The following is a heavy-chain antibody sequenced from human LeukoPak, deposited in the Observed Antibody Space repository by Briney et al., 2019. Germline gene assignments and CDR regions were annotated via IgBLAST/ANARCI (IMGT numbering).Heavy chain of an antibody. CDR2: ITGRTGDT. J-gene: IGHJ4*02. V-gene: IGHV3-23*01. CDR3: AKLGDILTGYPYYFDY. D-gene: IGHD3-9*01. Sequence: GGSLRLSCVVSGFTLNTCGMSWVRQAPGKGLEWVSAITGRTGDTYYPDSVRGRFTIFRDNSKNTVYLQMNSLRAEDTAVYYCAKLGDILTGYPYYFDYWGQGTLVTVSS. CDR1: GFTLNTCG.